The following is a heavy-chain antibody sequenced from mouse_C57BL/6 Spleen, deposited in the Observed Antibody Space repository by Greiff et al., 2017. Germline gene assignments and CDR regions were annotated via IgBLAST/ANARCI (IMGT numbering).Heavy chain of an antibody. Sequence: VQLQQSGPELVKPGASVKISCKASGYAFSSSWMNWVKQRPGKGLEWIGRIYPGDGDTNYNGKFKGKATLTADKSSSTAYMQLSSLTSEDSAVYFCAQGDGLFDYWGQGTTLTVSS. V-gene: IGHV1-82*01. CDR2: IYPGDGDT. J-gene: IGHJ2*01. CDR1: GYAFSSSW. CDR3: AQGDGLFDY. D-gene: IGHD1-1*01.